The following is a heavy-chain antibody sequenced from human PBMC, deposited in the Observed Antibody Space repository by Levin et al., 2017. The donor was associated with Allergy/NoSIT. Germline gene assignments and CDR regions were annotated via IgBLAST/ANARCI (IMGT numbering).Heavy chain of an antibody. Sequence: PSGGSLRLSCAASGFTFRTYAMSWVRQAPGKGLEWVSCISGSGGSTYYAESVKGRFTISRDNSKNTLYLHMNSLRVEDTAVYYCAKSRTTVTPRGFDDWGQGTLVTVSS. CDR3: AKSRTTVTPRGFDD. J-gene: IGHJ4*02. CDR1: GFTFRTYA. D-gene: IGHD4-17*01. V-gene: IGHV3-23*01. CDR2: ISGSGGST.